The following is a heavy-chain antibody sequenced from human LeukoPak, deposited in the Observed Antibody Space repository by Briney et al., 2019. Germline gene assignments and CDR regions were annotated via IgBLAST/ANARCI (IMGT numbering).Heavy chain of an antibody. CDR3: AKDNPKQWLVPGNWFDP. Sequence: PGGSLRLSCAASGFTFSSYAMHWVRQAPGKGLEWVAVISYDGSNKYYADSVKGRFTISRDNSKNTLYLQMNSLRAEDTAVYYCAKDNPKQWLVPGNWFDPWGQGTLVTVSS. V-gene: IGHV3-30-3*01. D-gene: IGHD6-19*01. CDR1: GFTFSSYA. CDR2: ISYDGSNK. J-gene: IGHJ5*02.